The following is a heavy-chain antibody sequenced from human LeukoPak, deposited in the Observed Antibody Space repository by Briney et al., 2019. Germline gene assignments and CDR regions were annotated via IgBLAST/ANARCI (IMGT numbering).Heavy chain of an antibody. D-gene: IGHD3-22*01. Sequence: SETLSLTCTVSGGSISSYYWSWLRQPPGKGLEWIGYIYHSGSTKYNPSLKSRITISVDTSKNQFSLKLSSVTAADTAVYYCARLYDSSTYTNWLDPWGQGTLVTVSS. CDR2: IYHSGST. CDR1: GGSISSYY. V-gene: IGHV4-59*01. CDR3: ARLYDSSTYTNWLDP. J-gene: IGHJ5*02.